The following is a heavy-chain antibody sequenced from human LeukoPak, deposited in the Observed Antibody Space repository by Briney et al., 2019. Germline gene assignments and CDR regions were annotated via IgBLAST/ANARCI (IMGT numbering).Heavy chain of an antibody. J-gene: IGHJ4*02. CDR2: IYYSGST. CDR3: ARWEGGSYYDFDY. Sequence: SETLSLTCTVSGGSITSDSYYWGWIRQPPGKGLEWIGSIYYSGSTYYNPSLKSRVTISVDTSKKQFSLKLSSVTAADTAVYYCARWEGGSYYDFDYWGQGTLVTVSS. D-gene: IGHD1-26*01. CDR1: GGSITSDSYY. V-gene: IGHV4-39*01.